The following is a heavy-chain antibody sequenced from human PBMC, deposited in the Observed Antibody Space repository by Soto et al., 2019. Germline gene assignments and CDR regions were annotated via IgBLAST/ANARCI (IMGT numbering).Heavy chain of an antibody. J-gene: IGHJ5*02. V-gene: IGHV1-3*01. Sequence: GASVKVSCKASGYTFTSYAMHWVRQAPGQRLEWMGWINAGNGNTKYSQKFQGRVTITRDTSASTAYMELSSLRSEDTAVYYCARDQESGSGSNWWFDPWGQGTLVTVSS. CDR3: ARDQESGSGSNWWFDP. CDR1: GYTFTSYA. D-gene: IGHD6-19*01. CDR2: INAGNGNT.